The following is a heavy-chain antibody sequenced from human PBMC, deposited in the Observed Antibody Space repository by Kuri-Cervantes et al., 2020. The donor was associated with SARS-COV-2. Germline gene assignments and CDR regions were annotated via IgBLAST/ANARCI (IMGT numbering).Heavy chain of an antibody. Sequence: SETLSLTCAVYGGSFSGYYWGWIRQPPGKGLEWIGSIYSSGSTYYNPSLKSRVTISLETSKNQFSLKLSSMTAADTAVYYCARSFMVASYFDYWGQGILVTVSS. CDR2: IYSSGST. V-gene: IGHV4-39*01. J-gene: IGHJ4*02. D-gene: IGHD5-12*01. CDR1: GGSFSGYY. CDR3: ARSFMVASYFDY.